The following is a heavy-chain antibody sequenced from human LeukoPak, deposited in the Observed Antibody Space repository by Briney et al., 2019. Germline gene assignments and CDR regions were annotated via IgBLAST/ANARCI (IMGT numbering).Heavy chain of an antibody. CDR1: GFTFSSYA. V-gene: IGHV3-30-3*01. J-gene: IGHJ4*02. D-gene: IGHD6-19*01. CDR3: ARDQMVSGWLTDY. Sequence: GGYLRLSCAASGFTFSSYAMHWVRQAPGKGLEWVAVISYDGSNKYYADSVKGRFTISRDNSKNTLYLQMNSLRAEDTAVYYCARDQMVSGWLTDYWGQGTLATVSS. CDR2: ISYDGSNK.